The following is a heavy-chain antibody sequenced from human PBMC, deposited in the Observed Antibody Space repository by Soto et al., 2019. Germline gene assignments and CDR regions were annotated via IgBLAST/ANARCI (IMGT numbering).Heavy chain of an antibody. Sequence: PSETLSLTCAVSGGSSSRGGYYWNWIRQPPGKGLEWIGSIYYSGNTNYSPSLKSRVTISVDTSKKQFSLKLTSVTAADTAMYYCARGYCSSTSCYEFDYWGQGTLVTVSS. J-gene: IGHJ4*02. CDR2: IYYSGNT. D-gene: IGHD2-2*01. CDR1: GGSSSRGGYY. CDR3: ARGYCSSTSCYEFDY. V-gene: IGHV4-61*08.